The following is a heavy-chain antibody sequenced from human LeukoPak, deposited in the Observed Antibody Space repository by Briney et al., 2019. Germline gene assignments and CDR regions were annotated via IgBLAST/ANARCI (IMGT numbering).Heavy chain of an antibody. CDR1: GGTFSSYA. CDR2: IIPILGIA. J-gene: IGHJ6*02. V-gene: IGHV1-69*04. Sequence: GSSVKVSCKASGGTFSSYAISWVRQAPGQGLEWMGRIIPILGIANYAQKFQGRVTMTRNTSISTAYMELSSLRSEDTAVYYCARGLVVVVVAATRGRPMDVWGQGTTVTVSS. D-gene: IGHD2-15*01. CDR3: ARGLVVVVVAATRGRPMDV.